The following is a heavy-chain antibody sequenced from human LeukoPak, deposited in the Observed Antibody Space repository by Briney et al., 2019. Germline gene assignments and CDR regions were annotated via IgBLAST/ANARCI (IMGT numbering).Heavy chain of an antibody. Sequence: SETLSLTCTVSGGSISSYYWSWIRQPPGKGLGWIGYIHYSGSTHYNPSLKSRVTISVDTSKKQFSLKLTSVTAADTALYYCARGRLWFGAFDIWGRGTVVTVSS. V-gene: IGHV4-59*12. CDR2: IHYSGST. CDR3: ARGRLWFGAFDI. CDR1: GGSISSYY. D-gene: IGHD3-10*01. J-gene: IGHJ3*02.